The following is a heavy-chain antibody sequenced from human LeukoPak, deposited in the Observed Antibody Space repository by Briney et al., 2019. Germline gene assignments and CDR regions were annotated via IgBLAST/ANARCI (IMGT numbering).Heavy chain of an antibody. CDR3: VRLSSISWYVDP. CDR2: FYHRGSH. D-gene: IGHD6-13*01. V-gene: IGHV4-38-2*01. J-gene: IGHJ5*02. Sequence: SETLSLTCAVPRYPISNGYYWTWIRQPPGKGLECIGSFYHRGSHYYNPSLKSRVTISEDTSKNQFSLKLTAVSAAATAFYNCVRLSSISWYVDPWGQGTLVTVSS. CDR1: RYPISNGYY.